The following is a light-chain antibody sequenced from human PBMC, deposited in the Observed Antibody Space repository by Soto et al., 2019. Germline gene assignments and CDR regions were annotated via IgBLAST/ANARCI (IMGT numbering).Light chain of an antibody. V-gene: IGLV2-11*01. CDR3: CSYAGSYTHV. J-gene: IGLJ1*01. CDR1: SSDVGAYIY. Sequence: QSALTQPRSVXVSPGQSVTFSCTGTSSDVGAYIYVSWYQQHPGKAPKLIIYDVIKRPPGVPDRFSGSKSGKTASPTISGLQAEDEADYYCCSYAGSYTHVFATWTKVPVL. CDR2: DVI.